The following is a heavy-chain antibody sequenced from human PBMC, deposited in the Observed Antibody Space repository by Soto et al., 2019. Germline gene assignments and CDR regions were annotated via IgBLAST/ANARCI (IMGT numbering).Heavy chain of an antibody. V-gene: IGHV4-61*01. Sequence: PSETLSLTCTVSGGSVSSESHYWSWIRQTPGKGLEWIGYIYYTGSTNYNPSLKGRVTMSVDTSRDQVSLRLRSVTRADTAVYYCARARGNYFDYWGQGTLVTVSS. CDR2: IYYTGST. CDR1: GGSVSSESHY. CDR3: ARARGNYFDY. J-gene: IGHJ4*02. D-gene: IGHD6-13*01.